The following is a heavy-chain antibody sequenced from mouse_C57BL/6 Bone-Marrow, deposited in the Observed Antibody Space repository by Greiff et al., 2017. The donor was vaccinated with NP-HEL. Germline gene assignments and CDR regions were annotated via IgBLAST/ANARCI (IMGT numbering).Heavy chain of an antibody. J-gene: IGHJ4*01. CDR3: ARFRYGPYYYAMDY. Sequence: QVQLQQPGAELVRPGSSVKLSCKASGYTFTSYWMHWVKQRPIQGLEWIGNIDPSDSETHYNQKFKDKATLTVDKSSSTAYMQLSSLTSEDSAVYYCARFRYGPYYYAMDYWGQGTSVTVSS. D-gene: IGHD1-1*02. CDR1: GYTFTSYW. CDR2: IDPSDSET. V-gene: IGHV1-52*01.